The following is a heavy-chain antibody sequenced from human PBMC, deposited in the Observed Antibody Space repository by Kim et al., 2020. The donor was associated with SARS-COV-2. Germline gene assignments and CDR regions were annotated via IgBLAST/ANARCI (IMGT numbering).Heavy chain of an antibody. Sequence: YADSVEGRFTVSRDNAKSALYLQMDSLRDEDTAVYYCARSPYGTMLDFWGQGTLVAVSS. J-gene: IGHJ4*02. CDR3: ARSPYGTMLDF. V-gene: IGHV3-74*03. D-gene: IGHD4-17*01.